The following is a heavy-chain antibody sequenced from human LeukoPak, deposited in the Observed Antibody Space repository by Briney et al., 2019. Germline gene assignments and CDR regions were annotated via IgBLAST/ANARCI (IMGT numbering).Heavy chain of an antibody. D-gene: IGHD6-19*01. J-gene: IGHJ4*02. CDR2: TYYRSQWFN. CDR1: GDSVSSNSAA. V-gene: IGHV6-1*01. Sequence: SQTLSLTCAISGDSVSSNSAAWNWIRQSPSRGLEWLGRTYYRSQWFNDHAVSVRSRITINPDTSKNQFSLQLNSVTPEDTAVYYCARVWYSSGWHGFDQWGQGTPVTVSS. CDR3: ARVWYSSGWHGFDQ.